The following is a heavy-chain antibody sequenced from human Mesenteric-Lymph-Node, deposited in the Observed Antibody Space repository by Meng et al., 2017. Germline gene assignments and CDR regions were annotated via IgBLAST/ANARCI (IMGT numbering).Heavy chain of an antibody. V-gene: IGHV3-11*01. CDR2: ITSSGSTI. J-gene: IGHJ4*02. CDR3: AKDFRVGLDIVVVPAATTFDY. Sequence: GGSLRLSCAASGFTFSDYYMSWIRQAPGKGLEWASYITSSGSTIYYADSVKGRFTISRDNSKNTLYLQMNSLRAEDTAVYYCAKDFRVGLDIVVVPAATTFDYWGQGTLVTVSS. D-gene: IGHD2-2*03. CDR1: GFTFSDYY.